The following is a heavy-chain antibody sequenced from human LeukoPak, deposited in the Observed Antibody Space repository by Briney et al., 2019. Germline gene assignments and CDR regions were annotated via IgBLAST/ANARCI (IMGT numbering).Heavy chain of an antibody. Sequence: SETLSLTCAVYGGSFSGYYWSWIRQHPGKGLEWIGYIYYSGSTYYNPSLKSRVTISVDTSKNQFSLKLSSVTAADTAVFYCAKEGRDSGGYNGWFEPWGQGTLVTVSS. CDR1: GGSFSGYY. CDR2: IYYSGST. CDR3: AKEGRDSGGYNGWFEP. V-gene: IGHV4-31*11. D-gene: IGHD2-15*01. J-gene: IGHJ5*02.